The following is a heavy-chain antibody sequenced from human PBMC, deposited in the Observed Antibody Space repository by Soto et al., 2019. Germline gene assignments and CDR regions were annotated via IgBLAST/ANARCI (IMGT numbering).Heavy chain of an antibody. Sequence: QVQLVQSGAEVKKPGSSVKVSCKASGGTFSNYGISWVRQAPGQGPEWLGGIIPLFGTANYAQRFQGRVTITADESTCTAYMELSSLRSEDTAVYYCARPRSYYYDSSAERAFDIWGQGTMVTVSS. V-gene: IGHV1-69*01. CDR3: ARPRSYYYDSSAERAFDI. CDR1: GGTFSNYG. CDR2: IIPLFGTA. J-gene: IGHJ3*02. D-gene: IGHD3-22*01.